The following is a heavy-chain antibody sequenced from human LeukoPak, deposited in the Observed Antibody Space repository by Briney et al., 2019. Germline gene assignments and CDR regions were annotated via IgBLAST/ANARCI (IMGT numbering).Heavy chain of an antibody. Sequence: SETLSLTCTVSGYSISSGYYWGWLRQPPGKGLEWIGSIYHSGSTHYTSSLKSRVTISVDTSKNQFSLKLISVTAADTAVYYCARDHVVVVGAMLLYQYYGMDVWGQGTTVTVSS. J-gene: IGHJ6*02. CDR2: IYHSGST. D-gene: IGHD2-15*01. V-gene: IGHV4-38-2*02. CDR3: ARDHVVVVGAMLLYQYYGMDV. CDR1: GYSISSGYY.